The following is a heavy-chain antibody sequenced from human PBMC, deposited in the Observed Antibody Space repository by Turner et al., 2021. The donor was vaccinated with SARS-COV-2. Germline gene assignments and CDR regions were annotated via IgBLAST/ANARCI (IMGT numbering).Heavy chain of an antibody. CDR1: GGSTSSSTYY. D-gene: IGHD5-18*01. J-gene: IGHJ6*02. CDR2: IYYSGIT. Sequence: LQLQDPGPGLVKPSETLSPTCTVSGGSTSSSTYYWGWIRQPPGKGLGWIGSIYYSGITYYNPSLKSRVTISVDTSKNQFSLKLSSVTAADTAVYYCARLMGTAMDYYGMDVWGQGTTVTVSS. V-gene: IGHV4-39*01. CDR3: ARLMGTAMDYYGMDV.